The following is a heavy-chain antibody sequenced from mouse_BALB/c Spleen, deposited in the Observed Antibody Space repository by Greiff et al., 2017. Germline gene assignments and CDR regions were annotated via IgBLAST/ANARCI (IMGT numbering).Heavy chain of an antibody. V-gene: IGHV1-4*01. J-gene: IGHJ4*01. Sequence: QVQLQQSGAELARPGASVKMSCKASGYTFTSYTMHWVKQRPGQGLEWIGYINPSSGYTNYNQKFKDKATLTADKSSSTAYMQLSSLTSEDSAVYYCARVDGNYYAMDYWGQGTSVTVSS. CDR3: ARVDGNYYAMDY. CDR2: INPSSGYT. CDR1: GYTFTSYT.